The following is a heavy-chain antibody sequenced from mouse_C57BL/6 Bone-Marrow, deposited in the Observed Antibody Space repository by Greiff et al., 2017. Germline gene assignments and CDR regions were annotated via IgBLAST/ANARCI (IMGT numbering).Heavy chain of an antibody. CDR3: ARHGTTVVATDY. Sequence: EVKLMESGGDLVKPGGSLKLSCAASGFTFSSYGMSWVRQTPDKRLEWVATISSGGSYTYYPDSVKGRFTISRDNAKNTLYLQMGSLKSEDTSMYYCARHGTTVVATDYWGQGTTLTVSS. V-gene: IGHV5-6*01. D-gene: IGHD1-1*01. CDR2: ISSGGSYT. CDR1: GFTFSSYG. J-gene: IGHJ2*01.